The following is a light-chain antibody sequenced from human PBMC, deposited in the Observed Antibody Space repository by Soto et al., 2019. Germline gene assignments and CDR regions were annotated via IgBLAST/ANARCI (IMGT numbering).Light chain of an antibody. V-gene: IGLV1-51*01. CDR2: DNN. CDR3: GTWDSSLSAHVV. Sequence: QSVLTQPPSVSAAPGQKVTISCSGSSSNIGNNYVSWYQQLPGTAPKLLIYDNNKRPSGIPDRFSGSKSGTSATLGITGLQTGDEADYYCGTWDSSLSAHVVFGGGTKRTVL. CDR1: SSNIGNNY. J-gene: IGLJ2*01.